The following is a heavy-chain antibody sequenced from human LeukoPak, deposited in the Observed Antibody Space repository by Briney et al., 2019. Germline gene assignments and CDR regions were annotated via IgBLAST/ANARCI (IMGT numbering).Heavy chain of an antibody. CDR3: AKDRVVVVPAAISY. CDR1: GGSISSYY. D-gene: IGHD2-2*01. Sequence: SETLFLTCTVSGGSISSYYWSWIRQPPGKGLEWIGYIYYSGSTNYNPSLKSRVTISVDTSKNQFSLKLSSVTAADTAVYYCAKDRVVVVPAAISYWGQGTLVTVSS. J-gene: IGHJ4*02. V-gene: IGHV4-59*01. CDR2: IYYSGST.